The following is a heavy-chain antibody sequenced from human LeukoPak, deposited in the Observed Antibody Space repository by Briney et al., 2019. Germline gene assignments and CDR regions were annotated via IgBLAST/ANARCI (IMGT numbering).Heavy chain of an antibody. CDR2: IYYSGST. CDR3: ARVDCSSTSCYLAY. V-gene: IGHV4-31*03. CDR1: GGSISYGGYY. Sequence: PSETLSLTCTVSGGSISYGGYYWSWIRQHPGKGLEWIGYIYYSGSTYYNPSLKSRVTISVDTSKNQFSLKLSSVSAADTAVYYCARVDCSSTSCYLAYWGQGTLVTVSS. D-gene: IGHD2-2*01. J-gene: IGHJ4*02.